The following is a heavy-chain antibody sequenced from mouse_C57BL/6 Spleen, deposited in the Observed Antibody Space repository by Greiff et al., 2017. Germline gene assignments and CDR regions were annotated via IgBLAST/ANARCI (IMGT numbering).Heavy chain of an antibody. D-gene: IGHD2-2*01. CDR1: GYTFTSYW. V-gene: IGHV1-53*01. Sequence: VKLQQPGTELVKPGASVKLSCKASGYTFTSYWMHWVKQRPGQGLEWIGNINPSNGGTNYNEKFKSKATLTVDKSSSTAYMQLSSLTSEDSAVYYCARLRVTTGYYFDYWGQGTTLTVSS. CDR3: ARLRVTTGYYFDY. CDR2: INPSNGGT. J-gene: IGHJ2*01.